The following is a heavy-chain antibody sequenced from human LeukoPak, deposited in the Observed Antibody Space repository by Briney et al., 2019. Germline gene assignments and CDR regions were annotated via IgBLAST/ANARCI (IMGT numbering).Heavy chain of an antibody. CDR2: ISSSGSTI. V-gene: IGHV3-48*03. Sequence: GRSLTLSCAPSGFTFSIYEINCVRQAPGKGLGWGSYISSSGSTIYYADSVKGRFTISRDNAKNSLYLQTNSLRAEDTAVYYCAREGMVRGVFDYWGQGTLVTVSS. D-gene: IGHD3-10*01. CDR3: AREGMVRGVFDY. CDR1: GFTFSIYE. J-gene: IGHJ4*02.